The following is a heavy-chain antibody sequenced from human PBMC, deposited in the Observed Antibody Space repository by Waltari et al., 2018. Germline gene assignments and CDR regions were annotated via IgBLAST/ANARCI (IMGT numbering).Heavy chain of an antibody. Sequence: QVQLVQSGADVKKPGASVKISCKTSEYTFTSSYIHWVRQAPGQGLEWMGIINPSGGSTIYAQKFQGRVTMTRDTSTSTVYMELSSLRSEDTAVYYCALDTGALWMDVWGQGTTVTVSS. CDR2: INPSGGST. CDR1: EYTFTSSY. D-gene: IGHD2-21*01. J-gene: IGHJ6*02. V-gene: IGHV1-46*01. CDR3: ALDTGALWMDV.